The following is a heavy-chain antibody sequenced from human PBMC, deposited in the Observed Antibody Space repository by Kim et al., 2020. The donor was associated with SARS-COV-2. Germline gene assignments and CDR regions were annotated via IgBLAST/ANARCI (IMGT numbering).Heavy chain of an antibody. CDR3: ARDFAVVTFDF. V-gene: IGHV3-7*01. CDR2: IKQDGSEK. J-gene: IGHJ4*02. D-gene: IGHD2-15*01. Sequence: GGSLRLSCAASGFTFRSYWMSWVRQAPGKGLEWVANIKQDGSEKYYVDSVRGRFTISRDNAKNSLYLQMNSLRAEDTAVYYCARDFAVVTFDFWGQGTLV. CDR1: GFTFRSYW.